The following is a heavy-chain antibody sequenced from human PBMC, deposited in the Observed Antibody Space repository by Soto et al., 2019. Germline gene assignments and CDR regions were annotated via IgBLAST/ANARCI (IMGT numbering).Heavy chain of an antibody. CDR2: IWYDGSNK. D-gene: IGHD2-21*02. Sequence: TGGSLRLSCAASGFTFSSYGMHWVRQAPGKGLEWVAVIWYDGSNKDYADSVKGRFTISRDNSKNTLYLQMNSLRAEDTALYYCARDSCGGDCYPYFDYWGQGTVVTSPQ. CDR3: ARDSCGGDCYPYFDY. CDR1: GFTFSSYG. V-gene: IGHV3-33*01. J-gene: IGHJ4*02.